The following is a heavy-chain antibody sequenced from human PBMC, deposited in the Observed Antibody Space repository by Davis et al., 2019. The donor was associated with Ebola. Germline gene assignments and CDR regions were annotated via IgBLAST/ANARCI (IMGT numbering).Heavy chain of an antibody. CDR3: ARGGGVRAAAGDDFDY. V-gene: IGHV1-2*02. Sequence: ASVTVSCKASGYTFTGYYMHWVRQAPGQGLEWMGWINPNSGGTNYAQKFKGRVTMTRDTSISTAYMELSRLRSDDTAVYYCARGGGVRAAAGDDFDYWGQGTLVTVSS. J-gene: IGHJ4*02. CDR2: INPNSGGT. D-gene: IGHD6-13*01. CDR1: GYTFTGYY.